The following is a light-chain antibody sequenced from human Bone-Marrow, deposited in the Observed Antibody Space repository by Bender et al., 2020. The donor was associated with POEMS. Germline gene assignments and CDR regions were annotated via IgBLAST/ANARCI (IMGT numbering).Light chain of an antibody. CDR3: YTWDGKLNAWL. V-gene: IGLV1-44*01. Sequence: QSVLTQPPSASGTPGQRVTISCSGGSIGRNPINWYQQLPGTVPRLVIYADDRRPSGVPNRFSASKSGSSASLAFSGLQSEDAVVFYCYTWDGKLNAWLCGEGNRLTV. J-gene: IGLJ3*02. CDR2: ADD. CDR1: SIGRNP.